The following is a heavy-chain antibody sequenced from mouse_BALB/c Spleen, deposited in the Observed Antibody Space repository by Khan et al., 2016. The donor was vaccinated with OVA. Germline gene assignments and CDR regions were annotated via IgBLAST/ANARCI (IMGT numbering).Heavy chain of an antibody. CDR2: IYPGNVNT. CDR3: AREGYYGNDRAWFAY. V-gene: IGHV1S56*01. J-gene: IGHJ3*01. Sequence: QVQLQQSGPELVKPGASVRISCKASGYTFTDYYINWMKQRPGQGLDWLGWIYPGNVNTKYNEKVKDKATLTADNSSSTDYMQLSSLTSDDSAVYFCAREGYYGNDRAWFAYWGQGTLVTVSA. D-gene: IGHD2-2*01. CDR1: GYTFTDYY.